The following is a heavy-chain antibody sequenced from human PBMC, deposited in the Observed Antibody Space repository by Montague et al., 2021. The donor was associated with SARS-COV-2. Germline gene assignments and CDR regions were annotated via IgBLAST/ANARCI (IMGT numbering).Heavy chain of an antibody. CDR1: GDSIRNSDYS. CDR3: ATRTRYPQNDFGF. J-gene: IGHJ4*02. D-gene: IGHD2-15*01. V-gene: IGHV4-39*01. Sequence: SETLSLTCTVSGDSIRNSDYSWGWVHQPPGKGLEWIGNIYNGGTIFYNPSLKSRVTIFVDTSKNQFSLKLSSVTAADTAVYYCATRTRYPQNDFGFWGQGTLVTVSS. CDR2: IYNGGTI.